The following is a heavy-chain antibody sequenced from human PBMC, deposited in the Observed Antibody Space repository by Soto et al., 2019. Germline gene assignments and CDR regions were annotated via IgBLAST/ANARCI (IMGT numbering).Heavy chain of an antibody. Sequence: EVQLLESGGGLVQPGGSLRLSCAASGFAFSTYAMTWVRQAPGKGLEWVSSVSDSGGTTFYADSVKGRFTVSRHNSKNTLYLQMNSLRAEDTALYFCAKELSHNSGRPFDYWGQGTLVTVSS. CDR2: VSDSGGTT. J-gene: IGHJ4*02. D-gene: IGHD3-10*01. CDR3: AKELSHNSGRPFDY. CDR1: GFAFSTYA. V-gene: IGHV3-23*01.